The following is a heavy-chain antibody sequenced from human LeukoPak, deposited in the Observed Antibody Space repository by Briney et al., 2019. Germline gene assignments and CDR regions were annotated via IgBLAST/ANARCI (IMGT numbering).Heavy chain of an antibody. J-gene: IGHJ4*02. Sequence: SETLSLTCTVSGGSIRSSYYYWGWIRQPPGKGLEWIGSIYDSGSTYYNPSLKSRVTISVDTSKNQFSLKLNSVTPEDTAVYYCTRETSLRYYDFWSGWDYWGQGTLVTVSS. CDR2: IYDSGST. CDR3: TRETSLRYYDFWSGWDY. V-gene: IGHV4-39*02. D-gene: IGHD3-3*01. CDR1: GGSIRSSYYY.